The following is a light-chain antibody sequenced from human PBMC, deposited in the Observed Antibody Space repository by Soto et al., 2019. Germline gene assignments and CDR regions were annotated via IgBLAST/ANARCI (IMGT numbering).Light chain of an antibody. V-gene: IGKV3-15*01. CDR2: GAS. J-gene: IGKJ1*01. Sequence: EIVMTQSPVTLSVSPGERATLSCRASQSVDGKLAWYQEKPGQAPRLLIDGASTRATGTPARLSGSGSGTEFTPISSSLQSEDFTVYYCQHYNSWPKTFGQGTKVDIK. CDR1: QSVDGK. CDR3: QHYNSWPKT.